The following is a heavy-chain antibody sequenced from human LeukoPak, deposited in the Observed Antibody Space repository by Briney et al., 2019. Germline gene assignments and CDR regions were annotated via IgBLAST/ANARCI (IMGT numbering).Heavy chain of an antibody. D-gene: IGHD3-22*01. CDR1: GGSLSSYY. V-gene: IGHV4-59*01. CDR3: ARAGSSGYLIDY. Sequence: PSETLSLTCSVSGGSLSSYYWSWIRQPPGKGLEWIGYIYYSGNTNYNPSPKSRVTISIDTSKNQFSLKLTSVTAADTAVYYCARAGSSGYLIDYWGQGTLVTVSS. J-gene: IGHJ4*02. CDR2: IYYSGNT.